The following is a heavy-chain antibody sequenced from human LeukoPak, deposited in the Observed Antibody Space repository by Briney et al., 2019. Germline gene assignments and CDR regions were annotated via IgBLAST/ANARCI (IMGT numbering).Heavy chain of an antibody. D-gene: IGHD4-17*01. Sequence: PSETLSLTCAVYGGSFSGYYWSWIRQPPGKGLEWIGEINHSGSTNYNPSLKSRVTISVDTSKNQFSLTLSSVTAADTAVYYCARAGLNGDVDYWGQGTLVTASS. CDR3: ARAGLNGDVDY. J-gene: IGHJ4*02. V-gene: IGHV4-34*01. CDR1: GGSFSGYY. CDR2: INHSGST.